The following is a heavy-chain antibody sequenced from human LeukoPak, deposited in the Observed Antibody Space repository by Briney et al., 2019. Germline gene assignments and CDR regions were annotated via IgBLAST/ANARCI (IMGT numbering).Heavy chain of an antibody. CDR2: IQQDGSEK. CDR1: GFIFSRYW. V-gene: IGHV3-7*01. D-gene: IGHD2/OR15-2a*01. J-gene: IGHJ4*02. Sequence: GGSLRLSCAASGFIFSRYWMSWVRQAPGKGLEWVANIQQDGSEKYYVDSVKGRFTISRDNAKNSLYLQMNSLRAEDTAVYYCTRDGLLSVYWGQGTLVTVSS. CDR3: TRDGLLSVY.